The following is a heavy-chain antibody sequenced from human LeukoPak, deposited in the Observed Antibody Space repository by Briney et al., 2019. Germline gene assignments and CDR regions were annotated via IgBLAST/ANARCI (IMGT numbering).Heavy chain of an antibody. Sequence: SETLSLTCTVSGGSISSYYWSWIRQPPGKGLEWIGYIYYSGSTNYNPSLKSRVTISVDTSKNQFSLKLSSVTAADTAVYYCARDGGYSYGSRGMDVWGQGTTVTVSS. D-gene: IGHD5-18*01. CDR3: ARDGGYSYGSRGMDV. J-gene: IGHJ6*02. V-gene: IGHV4-59*01. CDR1: GGSISSYY. CDR2: IYYSGST.